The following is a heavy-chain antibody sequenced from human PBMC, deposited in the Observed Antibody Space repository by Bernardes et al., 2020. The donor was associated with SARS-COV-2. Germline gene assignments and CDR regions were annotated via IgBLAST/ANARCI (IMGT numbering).Heavy chain of an antibody. J-gene: IGHJ4*02. CDR1: GFTFSEYP. V-gene: IGHV3-64D*06. CDR3: VKERPGGDY. Sequence: GGSLRLSCSGSGFTFSEYPMHWVRQTPGKGLEYVSRISDNGGSTHYGDSVKGRFTISGDNSKNTMYLQMNSLRVEDTAVYYCVKERPGGDYGGQGILVTVSS. CDR2: ISDNGGST.